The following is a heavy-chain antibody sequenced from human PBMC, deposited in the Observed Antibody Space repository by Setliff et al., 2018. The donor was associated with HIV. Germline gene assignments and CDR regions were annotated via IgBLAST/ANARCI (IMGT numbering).Heavy chain of an antibody. CDR1: GYSITNGYY. Sequence: SETLSLTCSVSGYSITNGYYWGWFRQSPGKGLEWIATIYQTGSIYYNPSLQNRVTLLLDMSKNQFSLKLSSVTAADTAVYYCARDRTPYYYDSSGYYGYYFDYWG. D-gene: IGHD3-22*01. V-gene: IGHV4-38-2*02. J-gene: IGHJ4*01. CDR3: ARDRTPYYYDSSGYYGYYFDY. CDR2: IYQTGSI.